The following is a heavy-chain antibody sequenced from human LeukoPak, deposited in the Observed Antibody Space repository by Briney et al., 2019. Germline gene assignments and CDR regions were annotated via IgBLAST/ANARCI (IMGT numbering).Heavy chain of an antibody. CDR1: GGSFSGYY. CDR2: INYSGST. D-gene: IGHD5-12*01. Sequence: SETLSLTCAVYGGSFSGYYWSWIRQPPGKGLEWIGEINYSGSTNYNPSLKSRVTISVDTSRNQFSLKLSSVTAADTAVYYCAREAPGVVRGYSGPLTVGPKKKAWFDPWGQGTLVTVSS. J-gene: IGHJ5*02. CDR3: AREAPGVVRGYSGPLTVGPKKKAWFDP. V-gene: IGHV4-34*01.